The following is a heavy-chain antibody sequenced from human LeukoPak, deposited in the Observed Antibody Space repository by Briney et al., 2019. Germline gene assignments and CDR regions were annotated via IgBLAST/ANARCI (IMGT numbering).Heavy chain of an antibody. Sequence: SQTLSLTCAVSGGSISSGGYSWSWIRQPPGKGLEWIGYIYHSGSTYYNPSLKSRVTISVDRSKNQFSLKLSSVTAADTAVYYCARHDMYYYDSSGYYPRYWYFDLWGRGTLVTVSS. D-gene: IGHD3-22*01. CDR2: IYHSGST. CDR3: ARHDMYYYDSSGYYPRYWYFDL. J-gene: IGHJ2*01. V-gene: IGHV4-30-2*01. CDR1: GGSISSGGYS.